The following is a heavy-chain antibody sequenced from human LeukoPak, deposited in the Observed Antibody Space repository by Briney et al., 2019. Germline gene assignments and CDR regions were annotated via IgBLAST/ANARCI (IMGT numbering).Heavy chain of an antibody. CDR2: IYTSGST. J-gene: IGHJ4*02. CDR3: ARRIGDILTGYYDY. D-gene: IGHD3-9*01. V-gene: IGHV4-4*07. CDR1: GGSTSSYY. Sequence: SETLSLTCTVSGGSTSSYYWSWIRQPAGRGLEWIGRIYTSGSTNYNPSLKSRVTMSVDTSKNQFSLKLSSVTAADTAVYYCARRIGDILTGYYDYWGQGTLVTVSS.